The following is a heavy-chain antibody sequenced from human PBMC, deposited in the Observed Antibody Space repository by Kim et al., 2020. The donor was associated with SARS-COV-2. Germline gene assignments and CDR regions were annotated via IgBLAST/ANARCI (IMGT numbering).Heavy chain of an antibody. Sequence: SVKVSCKASGGTFSSYAISWVRQAPGQGLEWMGGIIPIFGTANYAQKVQGRVTITADESTSTAYMELSSLRSEDTAVYYCARTRITMVRGVMSPASIDYWGQGTLVTVSS. J-gene: IGHJ4*02. CDR3: ARTRITMVRGVMSPASIDY. CDR1: GGTFSSYA. D-gene: IGHD3-10*01. V-gene: IGHV1-69*13. CDR2: IIPIFGTA.